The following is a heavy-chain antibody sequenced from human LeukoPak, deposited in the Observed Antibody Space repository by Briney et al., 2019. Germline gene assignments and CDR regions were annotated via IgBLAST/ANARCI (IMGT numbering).Heavy chain of an antibody. Sequence: SETLSLTCAVYGGSFSGYYWSWIRQPPGKGLEWIGEINHSGSTNYNPSLKSRVTISVDTSKNQFSLKLSSVTAADTAVYYCARGRRRSSSSRPPPRLWYFDLWGRGTLVTVSS. D-gene: IGHD6-13*01. CDR1: GGSFSGYY. J-gene: IGHJ2*01. V-gene: IGHV4-34*01. CDR3: ARGRRRSSSSRPPPRLWYFDL. CDR2: INHSGST.